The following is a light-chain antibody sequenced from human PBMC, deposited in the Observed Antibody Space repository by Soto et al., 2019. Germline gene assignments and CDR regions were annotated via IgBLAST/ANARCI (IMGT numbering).Light chain of an antibody. CDR1: QSAISN. Sequence: EIVMTQSPATLSVSPGERVTLSCRASQSAISNLAWYQQKPGQTPRLLIYDASTRATDIPTRFSGSGSGTDFTLTISCLQSEDFATYYCQQYYSFHLTFGQGTKVDIK. CDR2: DAS. CDR3: QQYYSFHLT. J-gene: IGKJ1*01. V-gene: IGKV3-15*01.